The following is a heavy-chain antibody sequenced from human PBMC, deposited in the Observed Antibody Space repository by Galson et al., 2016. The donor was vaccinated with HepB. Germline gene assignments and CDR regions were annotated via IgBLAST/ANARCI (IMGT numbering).Heavy chain of an antibody. D-gene: IGHD3-9*01. Sequence: SLRLSCAPSGFTVSSNYMNWVRQAPGKGLEWVSLIFAGGRTYYADSVKGRFTISRDNSNNTLYLQMNNLRAEDTAVYYCARLSTILEALDYWGQGTLVTVSS. CDR1: GFTVSSNY. CDR2: IFAGGRT. J-gene: IGHJ4*02. V-gene: IGHV3-53*01. CDR3: ARLSTILEALDY.